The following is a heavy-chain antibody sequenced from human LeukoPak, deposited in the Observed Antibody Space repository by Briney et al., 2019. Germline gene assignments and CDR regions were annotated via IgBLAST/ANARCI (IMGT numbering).Heavy chain of an antibody. CDR1: GYTFTSYD. Sequence: ASVKVSCKASGYTFTSYDINWVRQATGQGLEWMGWMNPNSGNTGYAQKFQGRVTMTRNTSISTDYMELSSLRSEDTAVYYCARGVMTYYYMDVWGKGTTVTVSS. CDR3: ARGVMTYYYMDV. D-gene: IGHD2-21*02. J-gene: IGHJ6*03. CDR2: MNPNSGNT. V-gene: IGHV1-8*01.